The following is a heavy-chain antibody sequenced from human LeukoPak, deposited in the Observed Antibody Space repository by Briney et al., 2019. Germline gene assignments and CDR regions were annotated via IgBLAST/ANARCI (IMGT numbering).Heavy chain of an antibody. CDR3: AGALSCSSTSCPYYYYYYMDA. V-gene: IGHV4-61*02. D-gene: IGHD2-2*01. J-gene: IGHJ6*03. CDR2: IYTSGST. CDR1: GGSISSGSYY. Sequence: PSQTLSLTRTVSGGSISSGSYYWSWIRQPAGKGLEWIGRIYTSGSTNYNPSLKSRVTISVDTSKNQLSLKLSSVTAADTAVYYCAGALSCSSTSCPYYYYYYMDAWGKGTTVTVSS.